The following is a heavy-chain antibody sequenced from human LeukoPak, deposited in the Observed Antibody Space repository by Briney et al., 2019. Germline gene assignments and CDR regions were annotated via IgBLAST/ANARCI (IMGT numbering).Heavy chain of an antibody. CDR1: GYTFTSYY. Sequence: GASVKVSCKASGYTFTSYYMHWVRQAPGQGLEWMGIINPSGGSTSYAQKFQGRVTITADKSTSTAYMELSSLRSEDTAVYYCARSHGSGSYYNVVYNWFDPWGQGTLVTVSS. D-gene: IGHD3-10*01. V-gene: IGHV1-46*01. CDR2: INPSGGST. J-gene: IGHJ5*02. CDR3: ARSHGSGSYYNVVYNWFDP.